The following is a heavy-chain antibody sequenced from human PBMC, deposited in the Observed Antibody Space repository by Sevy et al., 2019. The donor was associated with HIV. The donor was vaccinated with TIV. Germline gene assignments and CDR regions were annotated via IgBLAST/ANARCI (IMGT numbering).Heavy chain of an antibody. CDR3: AVRSPNFDY. CDR2: IIPILGIA. D-gene: IGHD2-15*01. V-gene: IGHV1-69*10. J-gene: IGHJ4*02. Sequence: ASVKVSCKASGGTFSSYAISWVRQAPGKGLEWMGGIIPILGIANYAQKFQGRVTITAEKSTSTAYMELSSLRSEDTAVYYCAVRSPNFDYWGQGTLVTVSS. CDR1: GGTFSSYA.